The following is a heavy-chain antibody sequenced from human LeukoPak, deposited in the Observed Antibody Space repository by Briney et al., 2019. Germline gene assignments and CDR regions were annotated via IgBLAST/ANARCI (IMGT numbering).Heavy chain of an antibody. CDR2: ISSSGSTI. D-gene: IGHD3-22*01. CDR1: GFTFSDYY. CDR3: ARTSCYYDSSGYYYIADYYYYYGMDV. J-gene: IGHJ6*02. Sequence: GGSLRLSCAASGFTFSDYYMSWIRQAPGKGLEWVSYISSSGSTIYYADSVKGRFTISRDNAKNSLYLQMNSLRAEDTAVYYCARTSCYYDSSGYYYIADYYYYYGMDVWGQGTTVTVSS. V-gene: IGHV3-11*01.